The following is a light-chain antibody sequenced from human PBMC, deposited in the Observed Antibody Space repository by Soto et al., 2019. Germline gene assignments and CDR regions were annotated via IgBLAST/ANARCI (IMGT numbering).Light chain of an antibody. CDR3: QSFDSSLSGYV. CDR2: ADY. Sequence: QSVLTQPTSVSGAPGQRVSISCTGSSSNIGAGFDVHWYQQLPGTAPRLLIYADYNRPSGVPDRFSGSKSGTSASLAITGLQAEDEADYYCQSFDSSLSGYVFGTGTKVTVL. CDR1: SSNIGAGFD. J-gene: IGLJ1*01. V-gene: IGLV1-40*01.